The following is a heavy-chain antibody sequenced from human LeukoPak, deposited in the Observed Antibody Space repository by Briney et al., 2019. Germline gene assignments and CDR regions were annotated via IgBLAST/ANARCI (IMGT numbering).Heavy chain of an antibody. Sequence: GGSLRLSCAASGFTFSDYYMSWIRQAPGKGLEWVSYISSSGSTIYYADSVKGRFTISRDNAKNTLYLQMNSLRAEDTAVYYCTKRPFSGYFDYWGQGTLVTVSS. V-gene: IGHV3-11*01. D-gene: IGHD1-1*01. CDR3: TKRPFSGYFDY. CDR2: ISSSGSTI. CDR1: GFTFSDYY. J-gene: IGHJ4*02.